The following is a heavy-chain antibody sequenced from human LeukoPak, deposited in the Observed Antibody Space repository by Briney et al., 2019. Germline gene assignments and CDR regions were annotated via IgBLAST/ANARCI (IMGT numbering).Heavy chain of an antibody. CDR1: GGSISSYY. V-gene: IGHV4-59*12. CDR3: ARGRFEPAALYYYYYMDV. D-gene: IGHD2-2*01. Sequence: SETLSLTCTVSGGSISSYYWSWIRQPPGKGLEWIGYIYYSGSTNYNPSLKSRVTMSVDTSKNQFSLKLSSVTAADTAVYYCARGRFEPAALYYYYYMDVWGKGTTVTVSS. J-gene: IGHJ6*03. CDR2: IYYSGST.